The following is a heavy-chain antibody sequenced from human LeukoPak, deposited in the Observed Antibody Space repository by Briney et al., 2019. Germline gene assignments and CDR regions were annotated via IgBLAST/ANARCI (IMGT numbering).Heavy chain of an antibody. J-gene: IGHJ4*02. D-gene: IGHD3-9*01. CDR2: ISACNGNT. CDR1: GYTFTSYG. Sequence: ASVKVSCKASGYTFTSYGISWVRQAPGQGLEWMGWISACNGNTNYAQKLQGRVTMTTDTSTSTAYMELRSLRSDDTAVYYCARVPQTSFYDILTGSYPVPLDYWGQGTLVTVSS. V-gene: IGHV1-18*01. CDR3: ARVPQTSFYDILTGSYPVPLDY.